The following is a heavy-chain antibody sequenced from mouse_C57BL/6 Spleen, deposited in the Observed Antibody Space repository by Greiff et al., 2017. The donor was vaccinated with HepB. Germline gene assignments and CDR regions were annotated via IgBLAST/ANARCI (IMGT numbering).Heavy chain of an antibody. CDR2: IDPETGGT. V-gene: IGHV1-15*01. Sequence: QVQLKESGAELVRPGASVTLSCKASGYTFTDYEMHWVKQTPVHGLEWIGAIDPETGGTAYNQKFKGKAILTADKSSSTAYMELRSLTSEDSAVYYCTRPYYSNCFDYWGQGTTLTVSS. CDR3: TRPYYSNCFDY. J-gene: IGHJ2*01. D-gene: IGHD2-5*01. CDR1: GYTFTDYE.